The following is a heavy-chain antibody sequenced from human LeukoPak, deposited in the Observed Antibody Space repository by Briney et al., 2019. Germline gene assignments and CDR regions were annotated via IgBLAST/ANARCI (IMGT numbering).Heavy chain of an antibody. D-gene: IGHD6-13*01. CDR1: GGSISTYH. J-gene: IGHJ5*02. V-gene: IGHV4-4*09. CDR3: ARLVRGAAAGFDP. Sequence: SETLSLTCTVSGGSISTYHWSWIRQPPGKGLEWIGYIYTSGSTNYNPSLKSRVTISVDTSKNQFSLNLSSVTAADTAVYYCARLVRGAAAGFDPWGQGTLVTVSS. CDR2: IYTSGST.